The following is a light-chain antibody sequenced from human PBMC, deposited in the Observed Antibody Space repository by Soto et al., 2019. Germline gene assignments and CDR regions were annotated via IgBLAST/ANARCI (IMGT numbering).Light chain of an antibody. CDR3: QQRSNWPLT. CDR1: QSVSSY. CDR2: EAL. Sequence: DIVLTQSPATLSLSPGERATLSCRASQSVSSYLAWYQQKPGQAPRLLIYEALNRATGIPARFSGSGSGTDFTLTISSLEPEDFAVYYCQQRSNWPLTFGGGSMVDI. V-gene: IGKV3-11*01. J-gene: IGKJ4*01.